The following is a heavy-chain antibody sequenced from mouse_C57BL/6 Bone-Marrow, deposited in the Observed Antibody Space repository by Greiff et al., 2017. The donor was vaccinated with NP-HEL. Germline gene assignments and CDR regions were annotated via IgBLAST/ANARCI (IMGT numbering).Heavy chain of an antibody. CDR1: GFSLTSYG. CDR3: APVWFAY. CDR2: IWSGGST. Sequence: VKLQQSGPGLVQPSQSLSITCTVSGFSLTSYGVHWVRQSPGKGLEWLGVIWSGGSTDYNAAFISRLSISKDNSKSQVFFKMNSLQADDTAIYYCAPVWFAYWGQGTLVTVSA. V-gene: IGHV2-2*01. J-gene: IGHJ3*01.